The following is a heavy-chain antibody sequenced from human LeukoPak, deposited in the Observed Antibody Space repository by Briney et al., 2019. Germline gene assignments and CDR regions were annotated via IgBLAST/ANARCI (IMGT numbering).Heavy chain of an antibody. V-gene: IGHV3-23*01. CDR2: ISDSGGRT. Sequence: GGSLRLSCAVSGITLSNYGMSWVRQAPGKGLEWVAGISDSGGRTNYADSVKGRFTISRDNPKNTLYLQMNSLRAEDTVVYFCAKRGVVIRVILVGFHKESYYFDSWGQGALVTVSS. CDR3: AKRGVVIRVILVGFHKESYYFDS. J-gene: IGHJ4*02. D-gene: IGHD3-22*01. CDR1: GITLSNYG.